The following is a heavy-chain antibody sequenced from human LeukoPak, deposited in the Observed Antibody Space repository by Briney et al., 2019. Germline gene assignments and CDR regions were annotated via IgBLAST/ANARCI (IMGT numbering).Heavy chain of an antibody. J-gene: IGHJ6*02. D-gene: IGHD3-22*01. CDR1: GFTFSSYG. CDR2: IWYGGSNK. CDR3: ARDLKYYYDSSGYPSMDV. Sequence: GGSLRLSCAASGFTFSSYGMHWVRQAPGKGLEWVAVIWYGGSNKYYADSVKGRFTISRDNSKNTLYLQMNSLGAEDTAVYYCARDLKYYYDSSGYPSMDVWGQGTTVTVSS. V-gene: IGHV3-33*08.